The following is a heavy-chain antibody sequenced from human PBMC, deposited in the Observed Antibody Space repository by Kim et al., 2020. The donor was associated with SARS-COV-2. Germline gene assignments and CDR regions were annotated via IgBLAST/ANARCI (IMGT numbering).Heavy chain of an antibody. V-gene: IGHV7-4-1*01. Sequence: ASVKVSCKAAGYTFTSYGINWVRQAPGQGLEWIGWINTTTGNPTYAQGFTGRFVFSLDTFVNTAYLQIGSLKAEDTAVYYCVREVDPWGQGALVTVSS. CDR2: INTTTGNP. CDR3: VREVDP. J-gene: IGHJ5*02. CDR1: GYTFTSYG.